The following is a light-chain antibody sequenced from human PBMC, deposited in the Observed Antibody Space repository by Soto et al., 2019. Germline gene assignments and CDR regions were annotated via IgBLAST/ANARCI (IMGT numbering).Light chain of an antibody. CDR2: GAS. J-gene: IGKJ4*01. Sequence: EIVMTQSPATLSVSPGERATLSCRASQSVRSNLAWYQQKPGQAPRLLIYGASTRATGIPARFSGSGSGTEFTLTISSLHSEDFAVYYCQQYSNWPLTFGGGTKVEIK. CDR3: QQYSNWPLT. V-gene: IGKV3-15*01. CDR1: QSVRSN.